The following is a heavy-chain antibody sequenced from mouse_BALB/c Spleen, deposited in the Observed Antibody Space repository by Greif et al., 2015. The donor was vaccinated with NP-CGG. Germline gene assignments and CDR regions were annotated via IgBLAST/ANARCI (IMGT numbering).Heavy chain of an antibody. Sequence: VQLQQSGAELVKPGASVKLSCTASGFNIKDTYMHWVKQRPEQGLEWIGRIDAANGNTKYDPKFQGKATITADTSSNTAYLQRSSLTSEDTAVYYCARARPYYAMDYWGQGTSVTVSS. CDR1: GFNIKDTY. D-gene: IGHD3-1*01. J-gene: IGHJ4*01. CDR2: IDAANGNT. CDR3: ARARPYYAMDY. V-gene: IGHV14-3*02.